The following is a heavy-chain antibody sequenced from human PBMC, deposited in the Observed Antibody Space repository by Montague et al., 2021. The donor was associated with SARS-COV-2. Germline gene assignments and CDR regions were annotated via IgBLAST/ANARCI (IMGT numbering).Heavy chain of an antibody. J-gene: IGHJ4*02. D-gene: IGHD6-19*01. V-gene: IGHV4-59*08. CDR2: IYYSGST. CDR1: GGSISSHY. Sequence: SETLSLTCTVSGGSISSHYWSWIRKTPGKGLEWLGYIYYSGSTNYNPSLRSRVTISVDTSKNQFSLKLSSVTAADTAVYYCARQSGRLWGIAVAGAFDDWGQGTLVTVSS. CDR3: ARQSGRLWGIAVAGAFDD.